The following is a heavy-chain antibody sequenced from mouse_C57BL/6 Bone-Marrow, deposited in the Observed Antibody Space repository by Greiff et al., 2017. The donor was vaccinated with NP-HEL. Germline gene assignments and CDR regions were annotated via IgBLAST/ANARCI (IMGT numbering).Heavy chain of an antibody. Sequence: VQLKESGPGLVKPSQSLSLTCSVTGFSITSGYYWNWIRQFPGNKLEWMGYISYDGSNNYNPSLKNRISITRDTSKNQFFLKLNSVTTEDTATYYCARVGTTAYWGQGTTLTVSS. CDR1: GFSITSGYY. D-gene: IGHD1-2*01. CDR3: ARVGTTAY. V-gene: IGHV3-6*01. CDR2: ISYDGSN. J-gene: IGHJ2*01.